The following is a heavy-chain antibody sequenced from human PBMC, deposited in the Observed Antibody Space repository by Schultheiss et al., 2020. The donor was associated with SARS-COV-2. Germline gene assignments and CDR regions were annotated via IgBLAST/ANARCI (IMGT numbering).Heavy chain of an antibody. V-gene: IGHV3-21*01. J-gene: IGHJ5*02. CDR3: ARGPPLFDP. Sequence: GGSLRLSCAASGFTFSSYSMNWVRQAPGKGLEWVSSISSSSRAIFYADSVQGRFTISRDNAKNSLYLQMNSLRDDDTAVYYCARGPPLFDPWGQGTLVTVSS. CDR1: GFTFSSYS. CDR2: ISSSSRAI.